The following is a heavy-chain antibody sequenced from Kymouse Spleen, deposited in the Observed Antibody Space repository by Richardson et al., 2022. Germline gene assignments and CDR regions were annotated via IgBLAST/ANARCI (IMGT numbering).Heavy chain of an antibody. D-gene: IGHD2-2*02. CDR1: GFTFSSYG. J-gene: IGHJ4*02. CDR3: AKDGDCSSTSCYGFDY. Sequence: QVQLVESGGGVVQPGRSLRLSCAASGFTFSSYGMHWVRQAPGKGLEWVAVISYDGSNKYYADSVKGRFTISRDNSKNTLYLQMNSLRAEDTAVYYCAKDGDCSSTSCYGFDYWGQGTLVTVSS. V-gene: IGHV3-30*18. CDR2: ISYDGSNK.